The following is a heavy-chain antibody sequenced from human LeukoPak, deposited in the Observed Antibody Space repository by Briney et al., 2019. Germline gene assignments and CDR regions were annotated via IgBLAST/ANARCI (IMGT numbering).Heavy chain of an antibody. CDR1: GFTFSTYN. J-gene: IGHJ4*02. V-gene: IGHV3-21*01. CDR2: IVSTSSLM. D-gene: IGHD2-2*01. Sequence: GGSLRLSCVASGFTFSTYNMNWVRQAPGKGLEWVSSIVSTSSLMSYSDSVKGRFTISRDNAKNSVYLQMNSLRAEDTAVYYCARHLLGYCSSTSCYGRGYFDYWGQGTLVTVSS. CDR3: ARHLLGYCSSTSCYGRGYFDY.